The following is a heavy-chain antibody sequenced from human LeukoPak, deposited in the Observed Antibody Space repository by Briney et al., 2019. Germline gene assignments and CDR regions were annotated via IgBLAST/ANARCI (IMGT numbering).Heavy chain of an antibody. CDR3: ARDTFQPGLIDS. J-gene: IGHJ4*02. V-gene: IGHV3-21*05. D-gene: IGHD2-2*01. Sequence: AGGSLRLSCAASGFTFSLYAMNWVRQAPGKGLEWVSYINDDSSDIHYAGSVRGRFTISRDDARKTLYLQLSGLRVEDTAVYYCARDTFQPGLIDSWGQGTLVTVSS. CDR2: INDDSSDI. CDR1: GFTFSLYA.